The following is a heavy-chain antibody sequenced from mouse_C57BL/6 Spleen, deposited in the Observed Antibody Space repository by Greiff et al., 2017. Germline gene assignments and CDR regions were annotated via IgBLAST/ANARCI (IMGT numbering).Heavy chain of an antibody. J-gene: IGHJ3*01. CDR3: ARSFGSSYDWFAY. D-gene: IGHD1-1*01. CDR1: GYTFTSYW. CDR2: IDPSDSET. V-gene: IGHV1-52*01. Sequence: QVQLQQPGAELVRPGSSVKLYCKASGYTFTSYWMHWVKQRPIQGLEWIGNIDPSDSETHYNQKFKDKATLTVDKSSSTAYMQLSSLTSEDSAVYYCARSFGSSYDWFAYWGQGTLVTVSA.